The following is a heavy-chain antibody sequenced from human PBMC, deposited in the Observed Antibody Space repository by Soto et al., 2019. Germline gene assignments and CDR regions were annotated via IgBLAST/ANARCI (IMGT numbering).Heavy chain of an antibody. V-gene: IGHV3-30*18. CDR1: GFTFSSYG. Sequence: GGSLRLSCAASGFTFSSYGMHWVRQAPGKGLEWVAVISYDGSNKYYADSVKGRFTISRDNSKNTLYLQMNSLRAEDTAVYYCENLLYVAVAGTVWSQGTLVTVSS. D-gene: IGHD6-19*01. CDR2: ISYDGSNK. CDR3: ENLLYVAVAGTV. J-gene: IGHJ4*02.